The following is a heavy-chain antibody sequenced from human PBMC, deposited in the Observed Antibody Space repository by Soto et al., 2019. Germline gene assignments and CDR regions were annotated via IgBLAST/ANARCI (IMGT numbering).Heavy chain of an antibody. CDR2: ISSSSSYI. J-gene: IGHJ4*02. Sequence: GGSLRLSCAASGFTFSSYSMNWVRQAPGKGLEWVSSISSSSSYIYYADSVKGRFTISRDNAKNSLYLQMNSLRAEDTAVYYCARDVPPNYYDSSGYFDYWGQGTLVTVSS. D-gene: IGHD3-22*01. CDR3: ARDVPPNYYDSSGYFDY. CDR1: GFTFSSYS. V-gene: IGHV3-21*01.